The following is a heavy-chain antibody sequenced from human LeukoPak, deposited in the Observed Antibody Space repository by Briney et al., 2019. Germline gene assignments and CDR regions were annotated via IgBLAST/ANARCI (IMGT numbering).Heavy chain of an antibody. CDR3: AREVPTTSYDILTRYYNPNFDY. D-gene: IGHD3-9*01. J-gene: IGHJ4*02. Sequence: ASVKVSCKASGYTFTSYGISWVRQAPGQGLEWMGWISAYNGNTNYAQKLQGRGTMTTDTSTSTAYMELRSLRSDDTAVYYCAREVPTTSYDILTRYYNPNFDYWGQGTLVTVSS. CDR1: GYTFTSYG. CDR2: ISAYNGNT. V-gene: IGHV1-18*01.